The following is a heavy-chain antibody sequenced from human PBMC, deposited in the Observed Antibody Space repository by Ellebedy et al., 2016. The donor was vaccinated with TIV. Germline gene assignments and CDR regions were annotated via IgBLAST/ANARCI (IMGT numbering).Heavy chain of an antibody. Sequence: GESLKISCAASGFTFSSYWMSWVRQAPGKGLEWVANIRQDGGDKNYADSVRGRFTISRDNAKNSLYLQMNSLRVEDTAVYYCARELSWSGRDYWGQGTLVTVSS. CDR2: IRQDGGDK. V-gene: IGHV3-7*01. J-gene: IGHJ4*02. D-gene: IGHD3-3*01. CDR1: GFTFSSYW. CDR3: ARELSWSGRDY.